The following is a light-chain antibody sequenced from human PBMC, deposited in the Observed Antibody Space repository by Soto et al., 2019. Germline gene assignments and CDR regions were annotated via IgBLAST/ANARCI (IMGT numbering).Light chain of an antibody. CDR3: QQYYSYPLT. CDR2: AAS. Sequence: AIRMTQSPSSFSASTGDRVTITCRASQGISSYLAWYQQKPGKAPKLLIYAASTLQSGVPPRFSGSGSGTDFTLTISCLQSEDLPTYYCQQYYSYPLTFGGGTKVEIK. CDR1: QGISSY. J-gene: IGKJ4*01. V-gene: IGKV1-8*01.